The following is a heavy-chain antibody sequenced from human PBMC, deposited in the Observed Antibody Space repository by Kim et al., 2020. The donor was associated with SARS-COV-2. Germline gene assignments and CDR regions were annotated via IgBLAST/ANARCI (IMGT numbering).Heavy chain of an antibody. CDR2: INRKSDYI. CDR1: GFSFSSYS. J-gene: IGHJ4*03. CDR3: ANGPPARAEPFDS. D-gene: IGHD2-8*01. Sequence: GGSLRLSCAASGFSFSSYSMAWVRQAPGKGLEWVASINRKSDYIYYTASVKGRSIFSDDNAKNSLYHQMNYRTADATAEYSSANGPPARAEPFDSWGQGT. V-gene: IGHV3-21*01.